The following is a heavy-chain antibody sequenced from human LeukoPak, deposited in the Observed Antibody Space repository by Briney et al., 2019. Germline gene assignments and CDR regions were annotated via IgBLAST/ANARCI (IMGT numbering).Heavy chain of an antibody. CDR1: GFTFSSYS. CDR3: AKVPYDSSGYYFFDY. Sequence: GGSLRLSCAASGFTFSSYSMNWVRQAPGKGLEWVSSISSSSSYIYYADSVKGRFTISRDNSKNTLYLQMNSLRAEDTAVYYCAKVPYDSSGYYFFDYLGQGTLVTVSS. J-gene: IGHJ4*02. V-gene: IGHV3-21*04. CDR2: ISSSSSYI. D-gene: IGHD3-22*01.